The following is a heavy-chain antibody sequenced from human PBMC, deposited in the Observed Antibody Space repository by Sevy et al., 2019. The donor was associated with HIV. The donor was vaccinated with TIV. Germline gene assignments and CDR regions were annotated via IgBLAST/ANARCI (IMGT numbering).Heavy chain of an antibody. CDR1: GFTFTTYD. J-gene: IGHJ5*02. V-gene: IGHV3-48*03. CDR3: AREGLGGFYSSLDR. Sequence: GGSLRLSCAASGFTFTTYDMTWVRQAPGKGLEWISYISSSANDIKYADSVKGRFTIYRDNARNSLYLAMSSLRAEDTAVYYCAREGLGGFYSSLDRWGQGTLVTVSS. CDR2: ISSSANDI. D-gene: IGHD3-22*01.